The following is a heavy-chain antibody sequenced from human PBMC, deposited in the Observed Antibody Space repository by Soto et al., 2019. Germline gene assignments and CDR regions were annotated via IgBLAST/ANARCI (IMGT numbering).Heavy chain of an antibody. D-gene: IGHD2-21*01. CDR3: ARCDFTPLFYHFGMDV. CDR2: IIPAFGTT. Sequence: ASVKVSCKVSGGTYNNYVISWVRQAPGQGLEWMGGIIPAFGTTNYAQKFQDKVTLTADESTGTVYMELSSLRSEDTAVCYCARCDFTPLFYHFGMDVWGQGTTVTVSS. V-gene: IGHV1-69*13. CDR1: GGTYNNYV. J-gene: IGHJ6*02.